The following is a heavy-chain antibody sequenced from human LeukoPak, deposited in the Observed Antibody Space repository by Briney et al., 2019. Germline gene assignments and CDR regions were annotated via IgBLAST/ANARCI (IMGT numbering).Heavy chain of an antibody. CDR3: ARDSGGTTVTTGHPYYYYMDV. Sequence: PGGSLRLSCAASGFTFSRYWMSWVRQAPGKGLEWVANIKQDGSEKYYVDSVKGRFTVSRDNAKNSLYLQMNSLRAEDTAVYYCARDSGGTTVTTGHPYYYYMDVWGKGTTVTVSS. CDR2: IKQDGSEK. D-gene: IGHD4-17*01. CDR1: GFTFSRYW. V-gene: IGHV3-7*01. J-gene: IGHJ6*03.